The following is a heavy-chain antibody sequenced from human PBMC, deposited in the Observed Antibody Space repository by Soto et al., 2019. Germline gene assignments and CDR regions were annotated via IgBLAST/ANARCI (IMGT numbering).Heavy chain of an antibody. CDR1: GFTFSSYA. V-gene: IGHV3-30-3*01. CDR3: ARDETPQATLDY. CDR2: ISYDGSNK. J-gene: IGHJ4*02. Sequence: QVQLVESGGGVVQPGRSLRLSCAASGFTFSSYAMHWVRQAPGKGLEWVAVISYDGSNKYYADSVKGRFTISRDNSKNTLYLQMNSLRAEDTAVYYCARDETPQATLDYWGQGTLVTVSS.